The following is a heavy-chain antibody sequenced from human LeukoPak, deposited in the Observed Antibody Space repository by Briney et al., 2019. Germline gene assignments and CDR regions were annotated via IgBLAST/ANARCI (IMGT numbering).Heavy chain of an antibody. CDR3: ARAPGYSSYYYGMDV. V-gene: IGHV4-34*01. CDR2: INHSGST. Sequence: SETLSLTCAVYGGSFSGYYWSWIRQPPGKGLEWIGEINHSGSTNYNPSLKGRVTMSVDTSKNQFSLKLSSVTAADTAVYYCARAPGYSSYYYGMDVWGQGTTVTVSS. D-gene: IGHD6-13*01. CDR1: GGSFSGYY. J-gene: IGHJ6*02.